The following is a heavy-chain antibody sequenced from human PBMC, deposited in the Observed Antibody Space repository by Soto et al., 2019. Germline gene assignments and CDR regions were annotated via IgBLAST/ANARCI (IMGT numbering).Heavy chain of an antibody. CDR1: GASISAGSYY. CDR2: VDDSGAA. Sequence: SETLSLTCTVSGASISAGSYYWSWIRQSPGKGLEWIGYVDDSGAANYNPSLKSRVSMSVDTSKNQVSLKMSSVTAADTAVYYCARTDTAMTTPFDFWGQGTLVTVSS. CDR3: ARTDTAMTTPFDF. D-gene: IGHD5-18*01. V-gene: IGHV4-61*01. J-gene: IGHJ4*02.